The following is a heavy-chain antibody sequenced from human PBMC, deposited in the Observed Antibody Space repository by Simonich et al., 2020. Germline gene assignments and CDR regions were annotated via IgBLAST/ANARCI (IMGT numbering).Heavy chain of an antibody. CDR1: GGSISSSSYY. D-gene: IGHD4-4*01. CDR2: IYYSGST. V-gene: IGHV4-39*01. Sequence: QLQLQESGPGLVKPSETLSLTCTVSGGSISSSSYYWGWIRQPPGKGLGWIGSIYYSGSTYYNPSLKSRVTISVDTSKNQFSLKLSSVTAADTAVYYCARRPRLTNFADAFDIWGQGTMVTVSS. J-gene: IGHJ3*02. CDR3: ARRPRLTNFADAFDI.